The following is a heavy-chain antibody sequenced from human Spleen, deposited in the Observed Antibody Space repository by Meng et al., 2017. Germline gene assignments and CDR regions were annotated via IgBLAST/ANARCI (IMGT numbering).Heavy chain of an antibody. J-gene: IGHJ1*01. D-gene: IGHD4-23*01. Sequence: GSLRLSCTVSGGSISSYYWSWIRQPPGKGLEWIGYIYYSGSTNYNPSLKSRVTISVDTSKNRFSLKLSSVTAADTAVYYCSNSIDWGQGTLVTVSS. CDR2: IYYSGST. CDR3: SNSID. CDR1: GGSISSYY. V-gene: IGHV4-59*01.